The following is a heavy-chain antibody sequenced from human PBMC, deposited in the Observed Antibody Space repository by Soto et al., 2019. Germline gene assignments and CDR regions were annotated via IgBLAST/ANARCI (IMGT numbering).Heavy chain of an antibody. CDR1: CGSSISISYY. CDR2: IYYSRST. D-gene: IGHD5-18*01. J-gene: IGHJ5*02. CDR3: ASTATRGYSYGGWFDP. Sequence: SETLSLSCTVSCGSSISISYYLGWIRQPTGKGLEWIGRIYYSRSTYYNPSLKSRVTISVDRSKNQFSLKLSSVTAADTAVYYCASTATRGYSYGGWFDPWGQGTLVTVSS. V-gene: IGHV4-39*07.